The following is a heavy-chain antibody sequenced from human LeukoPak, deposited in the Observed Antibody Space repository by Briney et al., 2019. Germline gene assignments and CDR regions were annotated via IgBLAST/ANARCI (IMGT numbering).Heavy chain of an antibody. CDR1: GFSLSTSGVG. Sequence: SGPTLVKPTQTLTLTCTFSGFSLSTSGVGVGWIRQPPGKALGWLALIYWDDDKRYSPSLKSRLTITKDTSKNQVVLTVTNMDPVDTATYYCAHHLSGGTFGKYYFDYWGQGTLVTVSS. CDR3: AHHLSGGTFGKYYFDY. D-gene: IGHD2/OR15-2a*01. J-gene: IGHJ4*02. V-gene: IGHV2-5*02. CDR2: IYWDDDK.